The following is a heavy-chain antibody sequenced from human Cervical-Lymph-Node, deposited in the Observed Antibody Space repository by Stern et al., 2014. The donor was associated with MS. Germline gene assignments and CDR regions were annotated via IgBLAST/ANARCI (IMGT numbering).Heavy chain of an antibody. J-gene: IGHJ6*02. CDR1: GDTSNTDA. CDR3: ARGASSAAWYKYGVDV. D-gene: IGHD1-14*01. V-gene: IGHV1-69*01. CDR2: IIPVFGTP. Sequence: QLVESGAEVQKPGSSVRVSCKASGDTSNTDAVHWVRQAPGQGLEWMGGIIPVFGTPVYAQRFKGRVSIAADESAATNYMELSSLTSDDTAVYYCARGASSAAWYKYGVDVWGQGTTVTVSS.